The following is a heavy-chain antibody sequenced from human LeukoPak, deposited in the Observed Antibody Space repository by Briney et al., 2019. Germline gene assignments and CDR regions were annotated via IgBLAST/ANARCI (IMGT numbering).Heavy chain of an antibody. CDR2: IYYSGST. Sequence: SETLSLTCTVSGGSISSYYWSWIRQPPGKGLEWIGYIYYSGSTNYNPSLKSRVTISVGTSKNQFSLKLSSVTAADTAVYYCARVRPSGSYGGNFDYWGQGTLVTVSS. V-gene: IGHV4-59*01. CDR3: ARVRPSGSYGGNFDY. CDR1: GGSISSYY. J-gene: IGHJ4*02. D-gene: IGHD1-26*01.